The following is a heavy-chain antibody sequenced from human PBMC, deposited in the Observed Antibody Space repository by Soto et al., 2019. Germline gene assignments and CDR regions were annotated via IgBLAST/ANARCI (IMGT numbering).Heavy chain of an antibody. V-gene: IGHV4-34*01. CDR2: INHSGSS. J-gene: IGHJ6*02. D-gene: IGHD3-16*02. CDR1: GGSLSGYY. CDR3: ARVYAYDYVWGSYRNSNYGLDV. Sequence: SETLSLTCAVSGGSLSGYYWSWIRQPPGAXLEWVGEINHSGSSNYNPSLKSRVTLSVDMSKNQFSLRLSSVTAADTAMYYCARVYAYDYVWGSYRNSNYGLDVWGQGTTVTVSS.